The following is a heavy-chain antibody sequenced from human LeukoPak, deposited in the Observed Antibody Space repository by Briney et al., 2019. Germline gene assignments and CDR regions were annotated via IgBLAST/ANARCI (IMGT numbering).Heavy chain of an antibody. CDR2: IYYSGTT. V-gene: IGHV4-31*01. Sequence: PSETLSLTCTVSGDSIYSGGFYWSWVRQHPGKGLEWLGHIYYSGTTYYNPSLHSQLIISVDTSKNDFSLKVGSITPADTAVYFCAGDRHLVHDTSFYIGSWGQGTLVTVSS. CDR3: AGDRHLVHDTSFYIGS. CDR1: GDSIYSGGFY. J-gene: IGHJ4*02.